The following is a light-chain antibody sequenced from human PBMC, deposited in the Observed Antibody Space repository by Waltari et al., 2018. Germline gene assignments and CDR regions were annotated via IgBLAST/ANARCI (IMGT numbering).Light chain of an antibody. CDR1: SGHSTNV. Sequence: QLVLTQSPSASASLGASVKLTCTLSSGHSTNVIAWLQKRPEKGPRYLMKVNSDGSHNKGDEIPDRFSGSSSGAERYLTIPSLQSEDEADYYCQTGGHGTWVFGGGTKLTVL. J-gene: IGLJ3*02. CDR3: QTGGHGTWV. CDR2: VNSDGSH. V-gene: IGLV4-69*01.